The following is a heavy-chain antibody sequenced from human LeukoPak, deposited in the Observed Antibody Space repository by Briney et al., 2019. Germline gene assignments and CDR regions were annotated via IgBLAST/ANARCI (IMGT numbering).Heavy chain of an antibody. Sequence: SSETLSLTCTVSGGSISSYYWSWIRQPAGKGLEWIGRIYTSGSTNYNPSLKSRVTMSVDTSKNQFSLKLSSVTAADTAVYYCARDTQLWFGELDYFDYWGQGTLVTVSS. D-gene: IGHD3-10*01. CDR1: GGSISSYY. CDR3: ARDTQLWFGELDYFDY. J-gene: IGHJ4*02. CDR2: IYTSGST. V-gene: IGHV4-4*07.